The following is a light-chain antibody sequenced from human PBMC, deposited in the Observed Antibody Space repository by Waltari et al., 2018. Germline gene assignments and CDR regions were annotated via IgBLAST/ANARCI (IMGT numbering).Light chain of an antibody. CDR2: EVS. J-gene: IGLJ2*01. V-gene: IGLV2-8*01. CDR3: SSYVGNNNLI. Sequence: QSALTQPPSASGSPGQPVTISCTGTSTDVGGYKYVYWYQQHPGKAPKLMIYEVSKRPSGVPDRFSGSKSGNTASLTVSGLQAEDEADYYCSSYVGNNNLIFGGGTKLTVL. CDR1: STDVGGYKY.